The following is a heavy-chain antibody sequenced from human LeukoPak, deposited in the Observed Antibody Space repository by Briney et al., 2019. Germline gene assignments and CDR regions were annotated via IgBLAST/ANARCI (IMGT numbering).Heavy chain of an antibody. CDR3: ARGHPHGWELYLDY. Sequence: PGGSLRLSCAASGFNFGAYAMHWVRQSSGKGLDWVALISYDGSNQWYADSVKGRFTVSRDSSKNTLYLQMNSLRVEDTAVYYCARGHPHGWELYLDYWGQGTLVTVSS. CDR1: GFNFGAYA. V-gene: IGHV3-30*04. J-gene: IGHJ4*02. D-gene: IGHD4-23*01. CDR2: ISYDGSNQ.